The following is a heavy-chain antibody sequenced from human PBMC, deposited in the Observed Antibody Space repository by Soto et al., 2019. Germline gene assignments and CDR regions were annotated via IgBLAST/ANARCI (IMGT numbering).Heavy chain of an antibody. Sequence: SETLSLTCTVSGGSISSGGYYWSWIRQHPGKGLEWIGYIYYSGSTYYNPSLKSRVTISVDTSKNQFSLKLSSVTAADTAVYYCAVGGTAAAGTSFDYWGQGTLVTVSS. CDR1: GGSISSGGYY. CDR2: IYYSGST. V-gene: IGHV4-31*03. CDR3: AVGGTAAAGTSFDY. J-gene: IGHJ4*02. D-gene: IGHD6-13*01.